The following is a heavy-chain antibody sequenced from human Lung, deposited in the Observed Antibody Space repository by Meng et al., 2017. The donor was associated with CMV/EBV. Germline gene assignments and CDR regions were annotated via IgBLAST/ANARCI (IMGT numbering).Heavy chain of an antibody. CDR2: IYWDDDK. J-gene: IGHJ5*02. V-gene: IGHV2-5*02. D-gene: IGHD6-13*01. Sequence: QITLKESGPALMKPTQTLPLTCPFSVFSLDSSGMAVGWIRQPPGKPLEWLALIYWDDDKRYSPSLENRLTVTRGTSRNQVVLRIANVDPADTGTYFCVHTSTPSSWQPDLWGPGLLGTVGS. CDR3: VHTSTPSSWQPDL. CDR1: VFSLDSSGMA.